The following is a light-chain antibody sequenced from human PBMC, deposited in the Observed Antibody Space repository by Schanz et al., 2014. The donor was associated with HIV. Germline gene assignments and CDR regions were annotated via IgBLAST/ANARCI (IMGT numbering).Light chain of an antibody. CDR2: GAS. CDR1: QSVSASY. CDR3: QQHGGSPET. J-gene: IGKJ1*01. Sequence: EIVLTQSPGTQSLSPGERATLSCRASQSVSASYLAWYQQKPGQAPTLLIYGASTRATGIPDRFSASGSGADSTLTISRVEPEDFAVYYCQQHGGSPETFGQGTKVEIK. V-gene: IGKV3-20*01.